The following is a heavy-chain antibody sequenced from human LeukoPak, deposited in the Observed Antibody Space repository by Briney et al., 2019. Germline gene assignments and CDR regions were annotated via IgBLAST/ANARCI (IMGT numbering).Heavy chain of an antibody. CDR1: GFTFSSYW. V-gene: IGHV3-74*01. Sequence: GGSLRLSCAASGFTFSSYWMHWVRQAPGKGLVWVSRINSDGSSTSYADSVKGRFTISRDNAKNTLYLQMNSLRAEDTAVYYCARMLSRQQLVKRPWDYWGQGTLVTVSS. CDR3: ARMLSRQQLVKRPWDY. J-gene: IGHJ4*02. D-gene: IGHD6-13*01. CDR2: INSDGSST.